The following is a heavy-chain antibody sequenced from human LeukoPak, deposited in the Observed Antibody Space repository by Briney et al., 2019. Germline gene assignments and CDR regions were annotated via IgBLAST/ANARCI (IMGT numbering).Heavy chain of an antibody. CDR1: GFTFSSYA. J-gene: IGHJ4*02. CDR3: AKGVSGWPNYFDY. D-gene: IGHD6-19*01. CDR2: ISGSGGST. V-gene: IGHV3-23*01. Sequence: GGSLRLSCAASGFTFSSYAMSWVRQAPGKGLEWVSAISGSGGSTYYADSVKGRFTIFRDNSKNTLYLQMNSLRAEDTAVYYCAKGVSGWPNYFDYWGQGTLVTVSS.